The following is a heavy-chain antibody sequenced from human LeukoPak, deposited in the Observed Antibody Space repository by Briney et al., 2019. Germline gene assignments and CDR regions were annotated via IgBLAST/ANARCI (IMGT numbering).Heavy chain of an antibody. CDR2: IYSDGST. J-gene: IGHJ4*02. CDR1: GFTVSNNY. V-gene: IGHV3-53*01. D-gene: IGHD5-18*01. Sequence: GGSLRLSCAASGFTVSNNYMSWVRQAPGKGLEWVSVIYSDGSTYFADSVKGRFTISRDNPKNTLYLQMNSLRAEDTAVYYCARATRGYSYVLDYWGQGTLVTVSS. CDR3: ARATRGYSYVLDY.